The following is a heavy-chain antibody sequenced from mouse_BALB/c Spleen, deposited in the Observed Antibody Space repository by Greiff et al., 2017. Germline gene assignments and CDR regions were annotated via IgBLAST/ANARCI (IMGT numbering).Heavy chain of an antibody. Sequence: VQLVESGAELARPGASVKLSCKASGYTFTSYWMQWVKQRPGQGLEWIGAIYPGDGDTRYTQKFKGKATLTADKSSSTAYMQLSSLASEDSAVYYCARGLGSFDYWGQGTTLTVSS. D-gene: IGHD3-3*01. CDR2: IYPGDGDT. CDR3: ARGLGSFDY. V-gene: IGHV1-87*01. J-gene: IGHJ2*01. CDR1: GYTFTSYW.